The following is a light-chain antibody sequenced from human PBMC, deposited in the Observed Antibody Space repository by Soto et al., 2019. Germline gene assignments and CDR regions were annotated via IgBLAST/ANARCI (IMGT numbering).Light chain of an antibody. CDR1: QSISSY. CDR2: AAS. J-gene: IGKJ1*01. CDR3: QQSYSTPRT. Sequence: DIQMTQSPSSLSASVGDRVTITCQASQSISSYLNWYQQKPGKAPKLLIYAASSLQSGVPSRFSGRGSGTDFTLTISSLQPEDFPTYYCQQSYSTPRTFGQGTKVEIK. V-gene: IGKV1-39*01.